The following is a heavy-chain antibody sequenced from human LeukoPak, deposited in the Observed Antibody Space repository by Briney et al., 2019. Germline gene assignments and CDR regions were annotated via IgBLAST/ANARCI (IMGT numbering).Heavy chain of an antibody. CDR1: GFTFSDYY. CDR3: ARGRTMVRGVTPPSYFDY. V-gene: IGHV3-11*05. D-gene: IGHD3-10*01. Sequence: PGGSLRLSCAASGFTFSDYYMSWIRQAPGKGLGWVSYISSSSSYTNYADSVKGRFTISRDNAKNSLYLQMNSLRAEDTAVYYCARGRTMVRGVTPPSYFDYWGQGTLVTVSS. CDR2: ISSSSSYT. J-gene: IGHJ4*02.